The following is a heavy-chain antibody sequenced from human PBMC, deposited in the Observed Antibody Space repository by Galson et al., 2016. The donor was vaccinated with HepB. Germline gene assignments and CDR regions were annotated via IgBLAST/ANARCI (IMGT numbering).Heavy chain of an antibody. CDR1: GFTFTSYS. Sequence: SLRLSCAASGFTFTSYSMSWVRQAPGKGLEWVSFIGGFSSPVYHADSVKGRFTISRDNDRTSLYLQMSSLRDEDTAVYYCARGYYDNSFDYLGQGALVTVSS. CDR2: IGGFSSPV. J-gene: IGHJ4*02. CDR3: ARGYYDNSFDY. D-gene: IGHD3-9*01. V-gene: IGHV3-48*02.